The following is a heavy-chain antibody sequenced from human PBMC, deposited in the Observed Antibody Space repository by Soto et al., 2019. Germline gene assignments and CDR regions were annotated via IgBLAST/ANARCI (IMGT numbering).Heavy chain of an antibody. Sequence: GGSLRLSCAASGFTFSSYGMHWVRQAPGKGLEWVAVISYDGSNKYYADSVKGRFTISRDNSKNTLYLQMNSLRAEDTAVYYCAKDLYDFYYYYGMDVWGQGTTVTVSS. CDR3: AKDLYDFYYYYGMDV. D-gene: IGHD2-8*01. CDR1: GFTFSSYG. V-gene: IGHV3-30*18. CDR2: ISYDGSNK. J-gene: IGHJ6*02.